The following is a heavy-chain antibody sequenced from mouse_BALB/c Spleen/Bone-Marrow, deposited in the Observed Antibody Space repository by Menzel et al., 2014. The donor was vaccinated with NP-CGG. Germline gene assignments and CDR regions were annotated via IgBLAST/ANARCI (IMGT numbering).Heavy chain of an antibody. CDR3: ARWEYYAMDY. Sequence: EVQLQQSGAELVKPGASVKLSCTASGFNIKDTYMHWVKQRPEQGLEWIGRIDPANGSTKYDPKFQGKATITADTSSNTAYLQLSSLASEDTAFYYYARWEYYAMDYWGQGTSVTVSS. D-gene: IGHD4-1*01. CDR1: GFNIKDTY. CDR2: IDPANGST. J-gene: IGHJ4*01. V-gene: IGHV14-3*02.